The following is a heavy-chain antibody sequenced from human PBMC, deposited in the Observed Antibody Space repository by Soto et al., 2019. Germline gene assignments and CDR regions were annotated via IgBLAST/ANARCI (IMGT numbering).Heavy chain of an antibody. CDR3: AKVLRGPGFYLYYYYGMDV. CDR1: GFTFFNFA. J-gene: IGHJ6*02. CDR2: ISGSGAST. D-gene: IGHD3-10*01. V-gene: IGHV3-23*01. Sequence: PGGSLRLSCAASGFTFFNFAMSWVRQAPGKGLEWVSGISGSGASTYYADSVKGRFTISRDNSKNTLYLQMNSLRAEDTAVYYCAKVLRGPGFYLYYYYGMDVWGQGTTVTVSS.